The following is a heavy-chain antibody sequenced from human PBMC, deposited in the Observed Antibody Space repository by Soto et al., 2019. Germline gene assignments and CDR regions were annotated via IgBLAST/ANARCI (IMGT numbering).Heavy chain of an antibody. CDR1: GFIFSTSS. Sequence: GGSLRLSCAASGFIFSTSSMNWVRQAPGKGLEWVSYISSGSSSIYYADSVKGRFTISRDNAKNSLYLQMNSLRDEDTAVYYCARGASYFDYWGQGTLVTVSS. J-gene: IGHJ4*02. CDR3: ARGASYFDY. V-gene: IGHV3-48*02. CDR2: ISSGSSSI.